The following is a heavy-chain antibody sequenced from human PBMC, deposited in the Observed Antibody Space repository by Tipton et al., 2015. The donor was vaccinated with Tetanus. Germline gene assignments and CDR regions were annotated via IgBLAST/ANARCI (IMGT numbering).Heavy chain of an antibody. CDR1: GGSFSGYY. V-gene: IGHV4-34*01. Sequence: TLSLTCAVYGGSFSGYYWSWIRQPPGKGLEWIGEINHSGSINYNPSLKSRVTISVDTSKNQFSLKLSSVTAADTAVYYCATTEYSSGWYNWGQGTLVTVSS. D-gene: IGHD6-19*01. CDR2: INHSGSI. CDR3: ATTEYSSGWYN. J-gene: IGHJ4*02.